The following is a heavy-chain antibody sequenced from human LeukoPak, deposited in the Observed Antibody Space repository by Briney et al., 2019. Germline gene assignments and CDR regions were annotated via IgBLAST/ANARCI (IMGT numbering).Heavy chain of an antibody. CDR3: ARDHGSVDVLLWFGELSPNWFDP. CDR1: GYTFTSYG. D-gene: IGHD3-10*01. Sequence: GESLKISCKASGYTFTSYGISWVRQAPGQGLEWMGWISAYNGNTNYAQKLQGRVTMTTDTSTSTAYMELRSLRSDDTAVYYCARDHGSVDVLLWFGELSPNWFDPWGQGTLVTVSS. V-gene: IGHV1-18*01. CDR2: ISAYNGNT. J-gene: IGHJ5*02.